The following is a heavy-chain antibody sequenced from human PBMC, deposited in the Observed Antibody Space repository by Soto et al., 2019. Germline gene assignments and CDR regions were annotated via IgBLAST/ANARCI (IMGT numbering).Heavy chain of an antibody. J-gene: IGHJ4*02. D-gene: IGHD3-16*01. CDR1: GFTFTDYY. V-gene: IGHV3-11*05. CDR3: AIDLCLSSSNYFDL. Sequence: QVQLVESGGELVKPGGSLRLSCEASGFTFTDYYMSWLRQAPGQGLQWLSYISGSTDYLNYADSVKGRFTISRDNAKNLLYRQMTTLRADDTSVYYAAIDLCLSSSNYFDLWGQGTLVTVSS. CDR2: ISGSTDYL.